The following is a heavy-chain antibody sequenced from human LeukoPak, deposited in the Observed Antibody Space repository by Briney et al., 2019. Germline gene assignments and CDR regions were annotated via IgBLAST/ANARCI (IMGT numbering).Heavy chain of an antibody. J-gene: IGHJ5*02. Sequence: GGSLRLSCAASGFTLGNAWMHWVRQAPGEGLVWVSRIDSDGTTTIYADSVKGRFTISGDNAKDTVYLQMNSLRVEDTAVYYCARDRPHNWFDPWGQGTLVTVSS. CDR3: ARDRPHNWFDP. D-gene: IGHD1-14*01. CDR1: GFTLGNAW. V-gene: IGHV3-74*01. CDR2: IDSDGTTT.